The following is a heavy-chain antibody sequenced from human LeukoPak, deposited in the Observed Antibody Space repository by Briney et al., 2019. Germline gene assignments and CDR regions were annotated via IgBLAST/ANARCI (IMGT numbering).Heavy chain of an antibody. Sequence: SGTLSLTCAVSGDSISSTNWWSWVRQPPGKGLEWIGEIHHSGNTNYNSSLKSRVTILVDKSKNQFSLKLSSVTAADTAVYYCARGGFIQEGGFDYWGQGTLVTVSS. D-gene: IGHD5-18*01. CDR1: GDSISSTNW. CDR2: IHHSGNT. CDR3: ARGGFIQEGGFDY. J-gene: IGHJ4*02. V-gene: IGHV4-4*02.